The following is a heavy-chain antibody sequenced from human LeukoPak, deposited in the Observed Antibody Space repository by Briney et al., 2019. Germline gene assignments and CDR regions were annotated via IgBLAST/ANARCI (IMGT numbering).Heavy chain of an antibody. D-gene: IGHD3-22*01. CDR1: GYSSTNYG. V-gene: IGHV1-2*02. J-gene: IGHJ4*02. CDR2: INPNSGGT. CDR3: ASGSSYDSSGRGFDY. Sequence: GASVKVSCKASGYSSTNYGISWVRQAPGQGLEWMGWINPNSGGTNYAQKFQGRVTMTRDTSISTAYMELSRLRFDDTAVYYCASGSSYDSSGRGFDYWGQGTLVTVSS.